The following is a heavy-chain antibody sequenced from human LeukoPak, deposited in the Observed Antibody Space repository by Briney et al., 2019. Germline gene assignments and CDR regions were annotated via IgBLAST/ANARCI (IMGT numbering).Heavy chain of an antibody. CDR1: GYSFTSYW. Sequence: NHGESLKISCKGSGYSFTSYWIGWVRQMPGKGLEWMGIIYPGDSDTRYSPSFQGQVTISADKSISTAYLQWSSLKASDTAMYYCARLSSSNYYYYYYMDVWGKGTTVTVSS. J-gene: IGHJ6*03. V-gene: IGHV5-51*01. CDR2: IYPGDSDT. D-gene: IGHD6-6*01. CDR3: ARLSSSNYYYYYYMDV.